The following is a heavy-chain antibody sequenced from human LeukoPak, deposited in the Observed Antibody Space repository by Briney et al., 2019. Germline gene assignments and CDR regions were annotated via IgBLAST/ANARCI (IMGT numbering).Heavy chain of an antibody. CDR1: GGSISSYY. V-gene: IGHV4-59*01. J-gene: IGHJ5*02. CDR3: AGDFRGP. D-gene: IGHD3-16*01. Sequence: SQTLSLTCTASGGSISSYYWSWIRQPPGKGLEWIGYIYYSGSTNYNPSLKSRVTISVDTSKNQFSLKLSSVTAADTAVYYCAGDFRGPWGQGTLVTVSS. CDR2: IYYSGST.